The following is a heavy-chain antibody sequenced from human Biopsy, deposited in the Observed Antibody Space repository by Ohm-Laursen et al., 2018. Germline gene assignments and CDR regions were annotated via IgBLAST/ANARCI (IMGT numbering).Heavy chain of an antibody. D-gene: IGHD2-2*02. Sequence: SLRLSCAASRFTFATYGMSWVRQAPGKGLEWVSTISGSGGSTYYADSVKGRFTISRDASKNTLYLLMNSLRAEDTAMYYCAKGGYCTTTSCYMDVDYWGQGTLVTVSS. CDR3: AKGGYCTTTSCYMDVDY. CDR1: RFTFATYG. J-gene: IGHJ4*02. V-gene: IGHV3-23*01. CDR2: ISGSGGST.